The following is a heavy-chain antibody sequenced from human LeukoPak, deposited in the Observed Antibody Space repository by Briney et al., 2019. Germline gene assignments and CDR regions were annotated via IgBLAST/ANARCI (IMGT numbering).Heavy chain of an antibody. CDR1: GGSISSSSSY. J-gene: IGHJ5*02. Sequence: SETLSLTCSVSGGSISSSSSYWGWIRQPPGKGLEWIGSIYYSGSSFDNPALKSRVTISVDTSKNQFSLKLSSVTAADTAVYYCARDPSGHLVRGRWFDPWGQGTLVTVSS. D-gene: IGHD6-6*01. CDR3: ARDPSGHLVRGRWFDP. V-gene: IGHV4-39*02. CDR2: IYYSGSS.